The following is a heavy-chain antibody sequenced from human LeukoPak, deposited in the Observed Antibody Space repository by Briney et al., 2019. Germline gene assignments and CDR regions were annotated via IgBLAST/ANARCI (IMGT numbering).Heavy chain of an antibody. Sequence: SETLSLTCTVSGGSISSYYWSWIRQPPGKGLEWIGYIYYSGCTYYNPSLKSRVTISVDTSKNQFSLRLTSVTAADTAVYYCARHHTGTLRVDFWGQGTLVTVSS. CDR1: GGSISSYY. J-gene: IGHJ4*02. CDR3: ARHHTGTLRVDF. CDR2: IYYSGCT. D-gene: IGHD1-1*01. V-gene: IGHV4-59*08.